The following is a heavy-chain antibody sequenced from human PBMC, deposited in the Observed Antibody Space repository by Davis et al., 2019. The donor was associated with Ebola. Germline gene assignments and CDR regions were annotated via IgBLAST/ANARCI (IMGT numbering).Heavy chain of an antibody. V-gene: IGHV1-69*13. D-gene: IGHD1-26*01. CDR2: IIPIFGTA. CDR1: GGTFSSYA. CDR3: ARDGRELQSRSIDY. J-gene: IGHJ4*02. Sequence: SVTVSCKASGGTFSSYAISWVRQAPGQGLEWMGGIIPIFGTANYAQKFQGRVTITADESTSTAYMELSSLRSEDTAVYYCARDGRELQSRSIDYWGQGTLVTVSS.